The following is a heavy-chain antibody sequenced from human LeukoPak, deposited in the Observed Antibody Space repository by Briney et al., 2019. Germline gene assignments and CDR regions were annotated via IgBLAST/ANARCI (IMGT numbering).Heavy chain of an antibody. J-gene: IGHJ4*02. CDR1: GFTFSSCS. CDR3: ARVLTGTTTGFDY. V-gene: IGHV3-21*01. D-gene: IGHD1/OR15-1a*01. Sequence: GGSLRLSCAASGFTFSSCSRNWVRQAPGKGLEWVSSISSSSSYIYYADSVKGRFTISRDNAKNSLYLQMNSLRAEDTAVYYCARVLTGTTTGFDYWGQGTLVTVSS. CDR2: ISSSSSYI.